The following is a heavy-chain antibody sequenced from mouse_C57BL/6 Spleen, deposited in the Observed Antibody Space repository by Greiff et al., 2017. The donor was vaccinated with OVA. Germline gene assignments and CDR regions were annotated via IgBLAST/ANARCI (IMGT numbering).Heavy chain of an antibody. Sequence: VQLQQPGAELVKPGASVKLSCKASGYTFTSYWMQWVKQRPGQGLEWIGEIDPSDSYTNYNQKFKGKATLTVDTSSSPAYMQLSSLTSEDSAVYCGARWDDWVAYWGQGTLVTVSA. D-gene: IGHD4-1*01. V-gene: IGHV1-50*01. CDR1: GYTFTSYW. CDR2: IDPSDSYT. CDR3: ARWDDWVAY. J-gene: IGHJ3*01.